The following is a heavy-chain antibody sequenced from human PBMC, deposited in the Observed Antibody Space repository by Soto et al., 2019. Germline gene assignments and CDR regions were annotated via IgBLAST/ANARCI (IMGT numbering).Heavy chain of an antibody. CDR1: GYTFTSYG. D-gene: IGHD1-1*01. V-gene: IGHV1-18*01. J-gene: IGHJ4*02. CDR2: ISAHNGNT. Sequence: QVHLVQSGAEVKKPGASVKVSCKAYGYTFTSYGITWVRQAPGQGLEWMGWISAHNGNTDYAQKLQGRVIVTRDTSTSTAYMELRRLRSDDTAVYYCARGRYGNYWGQGALVTVSS. CDR3: ARGRYGNY.